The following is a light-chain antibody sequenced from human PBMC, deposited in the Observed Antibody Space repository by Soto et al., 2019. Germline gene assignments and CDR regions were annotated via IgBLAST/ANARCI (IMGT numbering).Light chain of an antibody. J-gene: IGKJ1*01. CDR1: QSVSSTY. CDR2: GAS. V-gene: IGKV3-20*01. Sequence: EIVLTQSPGTLSLSPGERATLSCRASQSVSSTYLAWYQQKPGQAPRLLIYGASNRATGIHDRFSGSGSGTDFTLTISRLEPEDFAVYYCQQYGGSRWTFGQGTRVDI. CDR3: QQYGGSRWT.